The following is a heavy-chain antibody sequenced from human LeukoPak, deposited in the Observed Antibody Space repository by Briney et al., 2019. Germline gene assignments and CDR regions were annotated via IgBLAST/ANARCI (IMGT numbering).Heavy chain of an antibody. D-gene: IGHD2-2*01. V-gene: IGHV1-2*04. CDR2: INPNSGGT. CDR1: GGTFSSYA. Sequence: ASVKVSCKASGGTFSSYAISWVRQAPGQGLEWMGWINPNSGGTNYAQKFQGWVTMTRDTSISTAYMELSRLRSDDTAVYYCARGGYCSSTSCYGWFDPWAREPWSPSPQ. J-gene: IGHJ5*02. CDR3: ARGGYCSSTSCYGWFDP.